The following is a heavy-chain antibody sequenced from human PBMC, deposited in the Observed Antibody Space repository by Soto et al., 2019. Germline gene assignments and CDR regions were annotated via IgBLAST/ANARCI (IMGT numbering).Heavy chain of an antibody. V-gene: IGHV3-30*18. CDR3: AKDLSDGDYTLDY. CDR1: GFTLSDYG. Sequence: QVQLVESGGGVVQPGRSLRLSCAASGFTLSDYGMHWVRQVPGKGLEWLAVISYDGGNKYYADSVKGRFTISRDNSKNTLYLQMNSLRADDTAIYYCAKDLSDGDYTLDYWGQGTLVTVSS. CDR2: ISYDGGNK. D-gene: IGHD4-17*01. J-gene: IGHJ4*02.